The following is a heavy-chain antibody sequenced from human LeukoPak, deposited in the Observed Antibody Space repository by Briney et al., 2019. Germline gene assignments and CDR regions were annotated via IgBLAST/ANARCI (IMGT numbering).Heavy chain of an antibody. D-gene: IGHD3-3*01. Sequence: ASVKVSCKASGYTFTGYYMHWVRQAPGQGLEWMGWINPNSGGTNFAQNFQGRVTMTRDTSISTAYMELSRLRSDDTAVYYCARLTYYDFWSGYNYAFDIWGQGTMVTVSS. V-gene: IGHV1-2*02. CDR1: GYTFTGYY. CDR2: INPNSGGT. J-gene: IGHJ3*02. CDR3: ARLTYYDFWSGYNYAFDI.